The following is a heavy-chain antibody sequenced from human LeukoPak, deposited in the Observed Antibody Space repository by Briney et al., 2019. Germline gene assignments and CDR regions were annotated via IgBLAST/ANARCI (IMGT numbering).Heavy chain of an antibody. CDR2: IYYSGST. CDR3: ARANRRDGYNYPGY. Sequence: SETLSLTCTVSGGSISSYYWSWIRQPPGKGLEWIGYIYYSGSTNYDPSLKSRVTISVDTSKNQFSLKLSSVTAADTAVYYCARANRRDGYNYPGYWGQGTLVTVSS. V-gene: IGHV4-59*01. J-gene: IGHJ4*02. CDR1: GGSISSYY. D-gene: IGHD5-24*01.